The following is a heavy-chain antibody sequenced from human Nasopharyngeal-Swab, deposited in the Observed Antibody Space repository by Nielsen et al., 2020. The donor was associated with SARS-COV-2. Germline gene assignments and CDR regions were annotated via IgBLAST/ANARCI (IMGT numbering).Heavy chain of an antibody. J-gene: IGHJ6*02. Sequence: WIRQPPGQGLERVSSISSSSSYIYYADSVKGRFTISRDNAKNSLYLQMNSLRAEDTAVYYCARDHLYCSGGSCYRNYYGMDVWGQGTTVTVS. V-gene: IGHV3-21*01. D-gene: IGHD2-15*01. CDR3: ARDHLYCSGGSCYRNYYGMDV. CDR2: ISSSSSYI.